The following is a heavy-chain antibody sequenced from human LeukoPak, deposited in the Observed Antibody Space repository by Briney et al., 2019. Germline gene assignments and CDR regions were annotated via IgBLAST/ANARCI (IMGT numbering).Heavy chain of an antibody. V-gene: IGHV4-4*07. CDR3: VRDKRGWLQEKNYYYYVDV. J-gene: IGHJ6*03. D-gene: IGHD5-24*01. Sequence: SETLSLTCAVSGVSVSNFYWSWIRQPAGKGLEWVGRIYTNGRTKYNPSLNSRVSLSVDTSKIQLSLRLASVTAADTAVFYCVRDKRGWLQEKNYYYYVDVWGKGTTVTVSS. CDR2: IYTNGRT. CDR1: GVSVSNFY.